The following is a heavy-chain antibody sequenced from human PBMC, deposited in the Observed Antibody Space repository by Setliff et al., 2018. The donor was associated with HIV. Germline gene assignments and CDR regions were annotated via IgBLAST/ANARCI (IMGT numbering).Heavy chain of an antibody. J-gene: IGHJ3*02. Sequence: GGSLRLSCAASGFTFSSYSMNWVRQSPGKGLEWVSYIRSGSGTVYYADSVRGRFTMSRDNAKNSLYLQMNSLRAEDTAVYYCARDWPGYGFDIWGQGTMVTVSS. D-gene: IGHD7-27*01. V-gene: IGHV3-48*01. CDR1: GFTFSSYS. CDR2: IRSGSGTV. CDR3: ARDWPGYGFDI.